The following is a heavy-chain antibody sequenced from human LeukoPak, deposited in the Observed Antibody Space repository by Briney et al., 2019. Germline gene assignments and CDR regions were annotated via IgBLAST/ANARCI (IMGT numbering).Heavy chain of an antibody. CDR3: IVFGDSNH. CDR1: GLTGSHNY. J-gene: IGHJ5*02. D-gene: IGHD4-17*01. V-gene: IGHV3-53*01. Sequence: GGSLRLSCAASGLTGSHNYVSWVRQAPGKGLEWVSAIHTSGDTCYADSVKGRFTISRDTPKNTLYLQINSLRVEDTAVYYCIVFGDSNHWGQGTLVTVSS. CDR2: IHTSGDT.